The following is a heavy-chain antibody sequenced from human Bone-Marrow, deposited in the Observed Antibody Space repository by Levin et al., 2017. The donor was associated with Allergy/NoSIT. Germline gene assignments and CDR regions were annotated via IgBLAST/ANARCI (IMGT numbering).Heavy chain of an antibody. CDR3: ARERYCSGGSCYADSDYSMDV. V-gene: IGHV1-2*02. CDR2: INPNSGGT. Sequence: ASVKVSCKASGYTFTGYYMHWVRQAPGQGLEWMGWINPNSGGTNYAQKFQGRVTMTRDTSISTAYMELSRLRSDDTAVYYCARERYCSGGSCYADSDYSMDVWGQGTTVTVSS. CDR1: GYTFTGYY. D-gene: IGHD2-15*01. J-gene: IGHJ6*02.